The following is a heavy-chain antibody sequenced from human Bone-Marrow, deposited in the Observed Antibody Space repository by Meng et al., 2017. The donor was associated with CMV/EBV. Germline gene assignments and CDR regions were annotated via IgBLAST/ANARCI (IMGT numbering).Heavy chain of an antibody. D-gene: IGHD6-19*01. V-gene: IGHV3-30*04. Sequence: SCAASGFTFSSYAMHWVRQAPGKGLEWVAVISYDGSNKYYADSVKGRFTISRDNSKNTLYLQMNSLRAEDTAVYYCARSLYSGWYYVYYYYGMDVWGQGTTVTVSS. CDR1: GFTFSSYA. CDR3: ARSLYSGWYYVYYYYGMDV. J-gene: IGHJ6*02. CDR2: ISYDGSNK.